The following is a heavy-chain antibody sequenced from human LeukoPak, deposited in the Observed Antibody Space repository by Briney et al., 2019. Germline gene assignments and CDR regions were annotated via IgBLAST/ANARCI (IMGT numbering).Heavy chain of an antibody. V-gene: IGHV1-2*02. CDR2: INPNSGGT. D-gene: IGHD3-10*01. J-gene: IGHJ4*02. CDR1: GYTFTGYY. Sequence: ASVKVSCKASGYTFTGYYMHWVRQAPGQGLEWMGWINPNSGGTNYAQKFQGRVTMTRDTSISTAYMELSRLRSDDTAVYYCARAPPSSHPMVPFDYWGQGTLVTVSS. CDR3: ARAPPSSHPMVPFDY.